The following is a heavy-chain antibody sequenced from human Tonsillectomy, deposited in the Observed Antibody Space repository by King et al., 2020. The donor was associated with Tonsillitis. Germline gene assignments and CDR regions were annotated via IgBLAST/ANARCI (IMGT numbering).Heavy chain of an antibody. J-gene: IGHJ4*02. D-gene: IGHD3-22*01. V-gene: IGHV2-5*01. Sequence: TLKESGPTLVKPPQTLTLTCTFSGFSLSTSGVGAGWIRQPPGKALEWLALIYWNDDKRYSPSLKSRLTITKDISKNQVVLTMTNMVPVDTATYYCAHRGGPYYYDSSGYFDYWGQGTLVTVSS. CDR2: IYWNDDK. CDR3: AHRGGPYYYDSSGYFDY. CDR1: GFSLSTSGVG.